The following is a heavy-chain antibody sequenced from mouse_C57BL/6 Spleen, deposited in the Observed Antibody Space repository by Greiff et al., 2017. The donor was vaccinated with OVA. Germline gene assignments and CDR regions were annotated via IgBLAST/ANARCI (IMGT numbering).Heavy chain of an antibody. Sequence: VKLQESGAELVRPGTSVKVSCKASGYAFTNYLIEWVKQRPGQGLEWIGVINPGSGGTNYNEKFKGKATLTADKSSSTAYMQLSSLTSEDSAVYFCARRGYGSPFDYWGQGTTLTVSS. J-gene: IGHJ2*01. D-gene: IGHD1-1*01. CDR1: GYAFTNYL. V-gene: IGHV1-54*01. CDR3: ARRGYGSPFDY. CDR2: INPGSGGT.